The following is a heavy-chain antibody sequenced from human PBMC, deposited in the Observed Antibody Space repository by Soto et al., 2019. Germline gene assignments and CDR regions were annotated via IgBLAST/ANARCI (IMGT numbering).Heavy chain of an antibody. CDR3: ARAVSPYFRTWFDP. J-gene: IGHJ5*02. CDR2: ISQTGAT. V-gene: IGHV4-30-2*01. Sequence: SETLSLTCAVSGGSITSGNSYSWAWIRQPPGRGLEWIGSISQTGATSYNPSLKSRVSVSLDKSKNQFSLRLSSVTAADMAVYYCARAVSPYFRTWFDPWGQGTLVTVSS. D-gene: IGHD3-10*01. CDR1: GGSITSGNSYS.